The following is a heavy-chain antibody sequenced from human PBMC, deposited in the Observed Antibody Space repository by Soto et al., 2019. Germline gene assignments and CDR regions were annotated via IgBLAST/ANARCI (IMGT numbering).Heavy chain of an antibody. J-gene: IGHJ6*02. CDR2: ISYDGSNK. Sequence: QVQLVESGGGVVQPGRSLRLSCAASGFTFSSYAMHWVRQAPGKGLEWVAVISYDGSNKYYADSVKGRFTISRDNSKNTLYLQMNSLRAEDTAVYYCARDKFIVGAPKLYYYYGMDVWGQGTTVTVSS. V-gene: IGHV3-30-3*01. D-gene: IGHD1-26*01. CDR1: GFTFSSYA. CDR3: ARDKFIVGAPKLYYYYGMDV.